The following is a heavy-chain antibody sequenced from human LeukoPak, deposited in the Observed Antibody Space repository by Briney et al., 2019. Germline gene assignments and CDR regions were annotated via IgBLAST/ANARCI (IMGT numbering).Heavy chain of an antibody. J-gene: IGHJ4*02. V-gene: IGHV4-59*01. Sequence: SETLSLTCTVSGVSISSYYWSWIRQPPGKGLEWIGYIYYSGSTNYNPSLKSRVTISVDTSKNQFSLKLSSVTAADTAVYYCARGENGDYVDYWGQGTLVTVSS. CDR1: GVSISSYY. CDR3: ARGENGDYVDY. CDR2: IYYSGST. D-gene: IGHD4-17*01.